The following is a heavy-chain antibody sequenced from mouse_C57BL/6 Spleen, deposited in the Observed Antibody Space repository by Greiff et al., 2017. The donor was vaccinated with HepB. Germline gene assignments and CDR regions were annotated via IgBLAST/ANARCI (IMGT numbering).Heavy chain of an antibody. CDR2: INPSSGYT. V-gene: IGHV1-4*01. CDR1: GYTFTSYT. Sequence: QVHVKQSGAELARPGASVKMSCKASGYTFTSYTMHWVKQRPGQGLEWIGYINPSSGYTKYNQKFKDKATLTADKSSSTAYMQLRSLTSEDSAVYYCARGGVRGSSPLDYWGQGTTLTVSS. J-gene: IGHJ2*01. D-gene: IGHD1-1*01. CDR3: ARGGVRGSSPLDY.